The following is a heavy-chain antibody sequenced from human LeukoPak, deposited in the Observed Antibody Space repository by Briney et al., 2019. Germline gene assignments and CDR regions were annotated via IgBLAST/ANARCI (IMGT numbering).Heavy chain of an antibody. D-gene: IGHD3-22*01. V-gene: IGHV4-59*01. CDR2: IYYSGST. CDR1: GGSISSYY. J-gene: IGHJ3*02. CDR3: ARDLGGSSGPMPYAFDI. Sequence: PSETLSLTCTVSGGSISSYYWSRIRQPPGKGLEWIGYIYYSGSTNYNPSLKSRVTISVDTSKNQFSLKLSSVTAADTAVYYCARDLGGSSGPMPYAFDIWGQGTMVTVSS.